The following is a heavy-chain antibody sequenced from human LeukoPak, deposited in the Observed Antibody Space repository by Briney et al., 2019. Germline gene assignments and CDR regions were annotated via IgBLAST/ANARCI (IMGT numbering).Heavy chain of an antibody. Sequence: ASVKVSCKASGYTFTGYYMHWVRQAPGQGLEWMGWINPNSGGTNYAQKFQGRVTMTRDTSISTAYMELSRLRSDNTAVYYCAREWSWFGDHEGYFDYWGQGTLVTVSS. J-gene: IGHJ4*02. CDR2: INPNSGGT. D-gene: IGHD3-10*01. CDR3: AREWSWFGDHEGYFDY. CDR1: GYTFTGYY. V-gene: IGHV1-2*02.